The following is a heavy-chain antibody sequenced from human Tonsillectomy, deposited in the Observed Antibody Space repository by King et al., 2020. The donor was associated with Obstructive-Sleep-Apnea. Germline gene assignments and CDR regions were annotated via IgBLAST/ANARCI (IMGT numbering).Heavy chain of an antibody. D-gene: IGHD3-3*01. CDR2: IYHSGST. Sequence: QLQESGPGLVKPSGTLSLTCAVSGGSISSSNWWSWVRQPPGKGLEWIGEIYHSGSTNYNPSLKSRVTISVDKSKNQFSLKLSSVTAADTAVYYCAREWGIFGMVITDYYYYAMDVWGQGTTVTVSS. CDR1: GGSISSSNW. V-gene: IGHV4-4*02. CDR3: AREWGIFGMVITDYYYYAMDV. J-gene: IGHJ6*02.